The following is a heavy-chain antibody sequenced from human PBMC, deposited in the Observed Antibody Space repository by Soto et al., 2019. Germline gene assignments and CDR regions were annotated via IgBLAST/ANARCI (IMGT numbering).Heavy chain of an antibody. V-gene: IGHV5-51*01. CDR1: GYTFSDYW. CDR2: VYPDESDT. D-gene: IGHD1-7*01. CDR3: VRQNTWNSYYGMDV. J-gene: IGHJ6*02. Sequence: PGESLKISCKASGYTFSDYWIGWVRQMPGEGLEWMGIVYPDESDTRYSPSFQGQVSISADMSITTAYLQWSSLKASDTAIYCCVRQNTWNSYYGMDVWGQGTTVTVSS.